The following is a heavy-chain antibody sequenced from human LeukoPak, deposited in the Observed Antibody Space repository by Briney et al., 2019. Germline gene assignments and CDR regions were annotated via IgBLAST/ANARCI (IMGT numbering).Heavy chain of an antibody. CDR1: GYTFTSYG. D-gene: IGHD3-3*01. CDR3: ARSNPLDLRFLEWLKSDY. J-gene: IGHJ4*02. CDR2: ISAYNGNT. V-gene: IGHV1-18*01. Sequence: ASVKVSCKASGYTFTSYGISWVRQAPGQGLEWMGWISAYNGNTNYAQKLQGRVTMTTDTSTSTAYMELRSLRSDDTAVYYCARSNPLDLRFLEWLKSDYWGQGTLVTVSS.